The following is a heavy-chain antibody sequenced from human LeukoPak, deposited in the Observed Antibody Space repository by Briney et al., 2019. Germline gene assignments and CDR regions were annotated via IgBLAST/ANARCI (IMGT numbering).Heavy chain of an antibody. D-gene: IGHD3-9*01. CDR1: GFTFSSYG. CDR2: IRYDGSNK. V-gene: IGHV3-30*02. Sequence: GGSLRLSCAASGFTFSSYGMHWVRQAPGKGLEWVAFIRYDGSNKYYADSVEGRFTISRDNSKNTLYLQMNSLRAEDTAVYYCAKDSRYFDWLFFDYWGQGTLVTVSS. CDR3: AKDSRYFDWLFFDY. J-gene: IGHJ4*02.